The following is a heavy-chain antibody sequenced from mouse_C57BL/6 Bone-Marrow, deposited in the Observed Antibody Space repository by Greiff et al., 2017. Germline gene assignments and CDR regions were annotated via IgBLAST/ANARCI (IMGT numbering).Heavy chain of an antibody. D-gene: IGHD1-1*01. V-gene: IGHV2-9-1*01. J-gene: IGHJ4*01. Sequence: VQLVESGPGLVAPSQSLSITCTVSGFSLTSYAISWVRQPPGKGLEWLGVIWTGGGTNYNSALKSRLSISKDNSKSQVFLKMNSLQTDDTARYYCARNRHYYGSSYVDYWGQGTSVTVSS. CDR2: IWTGGGT. CDR1: GFSLTSYA. CDR3: ARNRHYYGSSYVDY.